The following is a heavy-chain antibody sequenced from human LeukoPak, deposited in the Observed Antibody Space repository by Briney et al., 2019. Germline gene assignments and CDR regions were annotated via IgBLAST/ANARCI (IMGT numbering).Heavy chain of an antibody. CDR1: GDSVSSNSAA. CDR2: TYYRSKWYN. V-gene: IGHV6-1*01. Sequence: SQTLSLTCAISGDSVSSNSAAWNWIRQSPSRGLEWLGRTYYRSKWYNDYAVSVKSRITIHPDTSKHQFSLQLNSVTPEDTAVYYCARDRMLGSSWLYYFDYWGQGTLVTVSS. CDR3: ARDRMLGSSWLYYFDY. D-gene: IGHD6-13*01. J-gene: IGHJ4*02.